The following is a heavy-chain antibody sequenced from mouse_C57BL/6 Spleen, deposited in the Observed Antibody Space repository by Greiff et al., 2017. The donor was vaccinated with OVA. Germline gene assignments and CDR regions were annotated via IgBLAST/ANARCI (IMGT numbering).Heavy chain of an antibody. CDR2: INPYNGGT. V-gene: IGHV1-19*01. D-gene: IGHD1-1*01. J-gene: IGHJ1*03. CDR3: ARGITTVVSYWYFDV. CDR1: GYTFTDYY. Sequence: VQLQQSGPVLVKPGASVKMSCKASGYTFTDYYMNWVKQSHGKSLEWIGVINPYNGGTSYNQKFKGKATLTVDKSSSTAYMELNSLTSEDSAVYYCARGITTVVSYWYFDVWGTGTTVTVSS.